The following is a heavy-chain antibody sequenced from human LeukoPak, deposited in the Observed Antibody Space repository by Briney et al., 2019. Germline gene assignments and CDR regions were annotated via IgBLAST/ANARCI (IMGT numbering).Heavy chain of an antibody. D-gene: IGHD6-6*01. CDR1: GFTFSSYG. CDR3: ARDCGYSSSSMDY. V-gene: IGHV3-33*01. J-gene: IGHJ4*02. Sequence: GGSLRLPCAASGFTFSSYGMHWVRQAPGKGLEWVAVIWYDGSNKYYADSVKGRFTISRDNSKNTLYLQMNSLRAEDTAVYYCARDCGYSSSSMDYWGQGTLVTVSS. CDR2: IWYDGSNK.